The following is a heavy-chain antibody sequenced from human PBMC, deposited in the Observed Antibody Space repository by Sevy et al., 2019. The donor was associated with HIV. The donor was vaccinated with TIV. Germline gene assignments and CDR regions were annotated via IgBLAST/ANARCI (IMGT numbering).Heavy chain of an antibody. D-gene: IGHD1-26*01. V-gene: IGHV4-34*01. J-gene: IGHJ4*02. Sequence: SKTLSLTCAVYGGSFSGYYWTWIRQPPGKGLEWIGEIMPGGITDYNPSLKSRVTISIDTSKNQFSLKVKSVTAADTAIYYCARGQWEHPFWGQRTQVTDSS. CDR2: IMPGGIT. CDR1: GGSFSGYY. CDR3: ARGQWEHPF.